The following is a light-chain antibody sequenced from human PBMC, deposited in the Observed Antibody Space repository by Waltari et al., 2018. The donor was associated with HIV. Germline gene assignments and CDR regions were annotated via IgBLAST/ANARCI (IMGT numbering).Light chain of an antibody. J-gene: IGLJ2*01. CDR1: SSDVGSYNL. Sequence: QSALTQPASVSGSPGQSITISCTGTSSDVGSYNLVSWYQQHPGKAPKPMIYEVSKRPSGVSNRFSGAKSGNTASLTISGLRAEDEADYYCCSYAGSSTVVFGGGTKLTVL. CDR2: EVS. CDR3: CSYAGSSTVV. V-gene: IGLV2-23*02.